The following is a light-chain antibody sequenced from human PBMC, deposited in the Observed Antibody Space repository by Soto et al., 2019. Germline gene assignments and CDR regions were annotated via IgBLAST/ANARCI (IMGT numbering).Light chain of an antibody. V-gene: IGKV1-12*01. CDR3: QQGISFPLT. Sequence: DIQMTQSPSSVSASAGDRVIITCRASQGISSWLAWYQHKPGTAPKLLIYAASTLQTGVPSRFSGSGSGTDFTLTISSLQSEDFAAYYCQQGISFPLTFGGGTKVEIK. J-gene: IGKJ4*01. CDR1: QGISSW. CDR2: AAS.